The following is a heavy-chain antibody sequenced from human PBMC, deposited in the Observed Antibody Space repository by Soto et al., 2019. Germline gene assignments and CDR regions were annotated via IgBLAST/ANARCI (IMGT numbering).Heavy chain of an antibody. D-gene: IGHD3-22*01. Sequence: GGSLRLSCAASGFTFSSYGMHWVRQAPGKGLEWVAVISYDGSNKYYADSVKGRFTISRDNSKNTLYLQMNSLRAEDTAVYYCAKDYYDGNFDYWGQGTLVTVSS. CDR1: GFTFSSYG. J-gene: IGHJ4*02. CDR3: AKDYYDGNFDY. V-gene: IGHV3-30*18. CDR2: ISYDGSNK.